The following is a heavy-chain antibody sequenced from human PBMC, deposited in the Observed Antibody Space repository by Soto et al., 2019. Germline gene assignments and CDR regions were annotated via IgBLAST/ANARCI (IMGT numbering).Heavy chain of an antibody. CDR3: ARRWGDYFDY. Sequence: SETLSLTCTASGGSISSYYWRWTRQPPGKGLEWIGYIYYSGSTNYNPSLKSRVTISVDTSKNKFSLKLSPKLSSMTAADTAVYYCARRWGDYFDYWGQGTLVTVS. D-gene: IGHD3-16*01. V-gene: IGHV4-59*08. CDR2: IYYSGST. J-gene: IGHJ4*02. CDR1: GGSISSYY.